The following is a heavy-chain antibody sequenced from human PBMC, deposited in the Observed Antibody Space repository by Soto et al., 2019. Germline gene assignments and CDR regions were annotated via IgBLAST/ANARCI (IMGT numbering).Heavy chain of an antibody. CDR2: ISSSSSYI. CDR3: ARYDSSGYYWPYYYYGMDV. CDR1: GFTFSTYS. D-gene: IGHD3-22*01. V-gene: IGHV3-21*01. J-gene: IGHJ6*02. Sequence: EVQLVESGGGLVKPGGSLRLSCAASGFTFSTYSMNWVRQAPGKGLEWVSSISSSSSYIYYADSVKGRFTISRDNAKSSLYLQLNGLRAEDTAVYYCARYDSSGYYWPYYYYGMDVWGQGTTVTVSS.